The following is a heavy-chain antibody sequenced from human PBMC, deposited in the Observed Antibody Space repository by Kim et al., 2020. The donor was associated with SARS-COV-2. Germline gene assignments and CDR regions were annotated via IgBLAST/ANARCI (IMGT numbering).Heavy chain of an antibody. Sequence: GGSLRLSCAVSGFTFSSYNMNWVRQAPGKGLEWVSYISSGSSTKYYADSVKGRSTISRDNAKNSLFLQMKSLRAEDTAVYYCARESGDNGIDHWGQGTLV. J-gene: IGHJ4*02. CDR1: GFTFSSYN. D-gene: IGHD1-26*01. CDR2: ISSGSSTK. CDR3: ARESGDNGIDH. V-gene: IGHV3-48*01.